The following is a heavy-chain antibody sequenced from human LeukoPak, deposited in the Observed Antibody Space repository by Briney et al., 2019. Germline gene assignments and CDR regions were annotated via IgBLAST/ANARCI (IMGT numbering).Heavy chain of an antibody. Sequence: ASVKVSCKVSGYTLTELSMHWVRQAPGKGLEWMGGFDPEDGETIYAQKFQGRVTMAEDTSTDTAYMELSSLRSEDTAVYYCAKASGWYAHDFDYWGQGTLVTVSS. V-gene: IGHV1-24*01. CDR2: FDPEDGET. CDR1: GYTLTELS. CDR3: AKASGWYAHDFDY. D-gene: IGHD6-19*01. J-gene: IGHJ4*02.